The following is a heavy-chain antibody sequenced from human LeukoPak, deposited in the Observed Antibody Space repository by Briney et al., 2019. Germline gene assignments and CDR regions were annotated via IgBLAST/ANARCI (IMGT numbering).Heavy chain of an antibody. V-gene: IGHV3-21*01. CDR3: AREDYGDYSWFDP. Sequence: GGSLRLSCAASGFTFSSYSMNWVRQAPGKGLEWVSSISRSSSYIYYADSVKGRFTISRDNAKKSLYLQMNSLRAEDTAVYYCAREDYGDYSWFDPWGQGTLVTVSS. J-gene: IGHJ5*02. CDR2: ISRSSSYI. CDR1: GFTFSSYS. D-gene: IGHD4-17*01.